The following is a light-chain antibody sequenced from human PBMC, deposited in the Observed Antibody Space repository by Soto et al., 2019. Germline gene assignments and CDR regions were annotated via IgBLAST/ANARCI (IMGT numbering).Light chain of an antibody. J-gene: IGKJ4*01. CDR3: QQRSNWPPLT. Sequence: EIVLTQSPTTLSLSPGERATLSCRASQSVNSYLAWYQQKPGQAPRLLLYDASNRSTGIPARFSGSGSGTDHTLTISSLEPEDVAVYYGQQRSNWPPLTFGGGTKVQIK. V-gene: IGKV3-11*01. CDR1: QSVNSY. CDR2: DAS.